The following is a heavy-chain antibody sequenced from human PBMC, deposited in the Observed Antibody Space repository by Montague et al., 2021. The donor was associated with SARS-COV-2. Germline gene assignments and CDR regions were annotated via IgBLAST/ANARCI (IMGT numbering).Heavy chain of an antibody. V-gene: IGHV4-61*02. Sequence: TLSLTCTVSGGSISSGSYYWSWIRQPAGKGLEWIGRIYTSGSTNCNPSLKSRVTISVDTSKNQLSLKLSSVTAADTAVYYCARGVLRYFDWTSPFDYWGQGTLVTVSS. J-gene: IGHJ4*02. CDR2: IYTSGST. D-gene: IGHD3-9*01. CDR3: ARGVLRYFDWTSPFDY. CDR1: GGSISSGSYY.